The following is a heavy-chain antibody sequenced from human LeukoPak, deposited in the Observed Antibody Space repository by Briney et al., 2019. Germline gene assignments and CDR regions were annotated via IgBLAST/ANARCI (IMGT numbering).Heavy chain of an antibody. CDR2: ISSSSSYI. CDR3: ARGRSSSSFWFDP. V-gene: IGHV3-21*01. Sequence: PGGSLRLSCAASGFTFSSYSMIWVRQAPGKGLEWVSSISSSSSYIYYADSVKGRFTISRDNAKNSLYLKMNSLRAEDTAVYYCARGRSSSSFWFDPWGQGTLVTVSS. CDR1: GFTFSSYS. D-gene: IGHD6-6*01. J-gene: IGHJ5*02.